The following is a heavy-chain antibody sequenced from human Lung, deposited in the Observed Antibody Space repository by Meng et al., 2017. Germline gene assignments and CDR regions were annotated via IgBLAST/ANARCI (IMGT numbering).Heavy chain of an antibody. Sequence: QLHLQQSGLGMLKPSQTLSLTCVVSGGSFSDYYWNWIRQPPGKGLEWIGEINHSGSTNYNPSLESRATISVDTYKNNISLKLRSVTAADSAVYYCARGTTTMAHDFDYWGQGTLVTVSS. CDR3: ARGTTTMAHDFDY. J-gene: IGHJ4*02. D-gene: IGHD4-11*01. CDR2: INHSGST. V-gene: IGHV4-34*01. CDR1: GGSFSDYY.